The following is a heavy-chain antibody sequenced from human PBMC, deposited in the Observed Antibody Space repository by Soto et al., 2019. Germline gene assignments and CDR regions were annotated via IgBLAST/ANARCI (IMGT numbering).Heavy chain of an antibody. J-gene: IGHJ6*02. CDR2: IYPGDSDT. V-gene: IGHV5-51*01. D-gene: IGHD6-6*01. CDR1: GYSFTSYW. CDR3: ARHTSSGQLVRGDYYYGMDV. Sequence: GESLKISCKGSGYSFTSYWIGWVRQMPGKGLEWMGIIYPGDSDTRYSPSFQGQVTISADKSISTAYLQWSSLKASDTAMYYCARHTSSGQLVRGDYYYGMDVWGQGTTVTVSS.